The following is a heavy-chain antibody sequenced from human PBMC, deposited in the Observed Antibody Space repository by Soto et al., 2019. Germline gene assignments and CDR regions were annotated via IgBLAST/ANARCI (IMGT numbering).Heavy chain of an antibody. CDR2: IYTSGST. D-gene: IGHD6-13*01. J-gene: IGHJ6*02. V-gene: IGHV4-4*07. CDR1: GGSISSYY. Sequence: QVQLQESGTGLVKPSETLSLTCTVSGGSISSYYWSWIRQPAGKGLVRIGRIYTSGSTNYNPSLKSRVTMSVDTSKNQFSLKLSSVTAADAAVYYCARDSSSWWTGWYYYYGMDVCGQGTTVTVSS. CDR3: ARDSSSWWTGWYYYYGMDV.